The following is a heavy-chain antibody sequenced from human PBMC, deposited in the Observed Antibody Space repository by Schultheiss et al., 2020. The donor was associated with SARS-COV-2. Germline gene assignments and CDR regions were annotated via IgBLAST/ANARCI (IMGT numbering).Heavy chain of an antibody. J-gene: IGHJ6*03. CDR3: ARGGYSYGWTYYYYYMDV. CDR1: GYTFTSYG. V-gene: IGHV1-18*01. D-gene: IGHD5-18*01. CDR2: ISAYNGNT. Sequence: ASVKVSCKASGYTFTSYGISWVRQAPGQGLEWMGWISAYNGNTNYAQKLQGRVTITRDMSTSTAYMELSSLRSEDTAVYYCARGGYSYGWTYYYYYMDVWGKGTTVTVSS.